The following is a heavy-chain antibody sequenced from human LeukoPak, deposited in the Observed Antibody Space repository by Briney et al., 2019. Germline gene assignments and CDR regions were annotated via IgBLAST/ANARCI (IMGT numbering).Heavy chain of an antibody. CDR3: ATDLYYYDSSGYAY. CDR2: FDPEDGET. CDR1: GYTLTELS. J-gene: IGHJ4*02. D-gene: IGHD3-22*01. Sequence: GASVKVSCEVSGYTLTELSMHWVRQAPGKGLEWMGGFDPEDGETIYAQKFQGRVTMTEDTSTDTAYMELSSLRSEDTAVYYCATDLYYYDSSGYAYWGQGTLVTVSS. V-gene: IGHV1-24*01.